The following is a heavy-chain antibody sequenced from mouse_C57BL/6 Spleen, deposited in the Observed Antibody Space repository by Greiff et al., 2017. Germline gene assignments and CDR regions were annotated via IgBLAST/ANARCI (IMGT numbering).Heavy chain of an antibody. CDR2: ISGGGGNT. Sequence: EVQRVESGGGLVKPGGSLKLSCAASGFTFSSYTMSWVRQTPEKRLEWVATISGGGGNTYYPDSVKGRFTISRDNAKNTLYLQMSSLRSEDTALYYCARIAYYSKFFDYWGQGTTLTVSS. CDR3: ARIAYYSKFFDY. V-gene: IGHV5-9*01. CDR1: GFTFSSYT. J-gene: IGHJ2*01. D-gene: IGHD2-5*01.